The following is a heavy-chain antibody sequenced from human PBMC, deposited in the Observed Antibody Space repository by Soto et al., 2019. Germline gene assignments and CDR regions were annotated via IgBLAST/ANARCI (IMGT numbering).Heavy chain of an antibody. J-gene: IGHJ5*01. Sequence: SVTVACKASGGTFSSYAISWVRQAPGQGLEWMGGIIPIFGTANYAQKFQGRVTITADESTSTAYMELSSLRSEDTAVYYCARYSDYYDSNRYSWFDPWGQGTRVTVYS. CDR1: GGTFSSYA. V-gene: IGHV1-69*13. D-gene: IGHD3-22*01. CDR2: IIPIFGTA. CDR3: ARYSDYYDSNRYSWFDP.